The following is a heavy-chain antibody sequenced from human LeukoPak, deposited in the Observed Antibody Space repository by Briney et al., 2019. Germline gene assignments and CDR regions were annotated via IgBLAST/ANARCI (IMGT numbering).Heavy chain of an antibody. CDR3: AREDCSGGSCYLNWFDP. J-gene: IGHJ5*02. V-gene: IGHV4-34*01. Sequence: SETLSLTCAVYGGSFSGYYWSWIRQPPGKGLEWIGEINHSGSTNYNPSLKSRVTTSVDTSKNQFSLKLSSVTAADTAVYYCAREDCSGGSCYLNWFDPWGQGTLVTVSS. CDR2: INHSGST. D-gene: IGHD2-15*01. CDR1: GGSFSGYY.